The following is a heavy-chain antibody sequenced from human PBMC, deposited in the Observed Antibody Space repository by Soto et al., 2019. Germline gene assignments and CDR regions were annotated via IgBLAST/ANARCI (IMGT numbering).Heavy chain of an antibody. CDR3: AKSKGTYCSGGSCYFPFDY. CDR2: ISASGGST. D-gene: IGHD2-15*01. V-gene: IGHV3-23*01. CDR1: GFTFSTYA. J-gene: IGHJ4*02. Sequence: PGGSLRLSCAASGFTFSTYAVSWVRQAPGKGPEWVSSISASGGSTYYADSVKGRFTISRDNSKNTLNLQMNSLRAEDTAVYYCAKSKGTYCSGGSCYFPFDYWGQGTLVTVSS.